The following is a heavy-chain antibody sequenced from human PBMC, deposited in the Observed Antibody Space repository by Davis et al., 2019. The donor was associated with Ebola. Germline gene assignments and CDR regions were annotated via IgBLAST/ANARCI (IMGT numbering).Heavy chain of an antibody. CDR2: INHSGST. CDR3: VREYYGSGGGRDP. J-gene: IGHJ5*02. V-gene: IGHV4-34*01. CDR1: GGSFSGYY. Sequence: SETLSLTCAVYGGSFSGYYWSWIRQPPGKGLEWIGEINHSGSTNYNPSLKSRVTISVDTSKNQFSLQLSSVTAADTAVYYGVREYYGSGGGRDPWGQGTLVTVSS. D-gene: IGHD3-10*01.